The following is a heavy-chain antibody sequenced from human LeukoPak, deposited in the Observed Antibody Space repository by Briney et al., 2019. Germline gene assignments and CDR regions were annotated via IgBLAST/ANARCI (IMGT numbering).Heavy chain of an antibody. CDR2: IKSKNVGGTT. CDR3: TTGGSVIVAGTRAFDI. D-gene: IGHD5-12*01. V-gene: IGHV3-15*01. CDR1: GFTFNNAW. Sequence: GGSLRLSCAASGFTFNNAWMNWVRQAPGKGLEWVGRIKSKNVGGTTDYAAPVKGRFTISRDDSQATLYLQMNSLKTEDTAVYYCTTGGSVIVAGTRAFDIWGQGTMVTVSS. J-gene: IGHJ3*02.